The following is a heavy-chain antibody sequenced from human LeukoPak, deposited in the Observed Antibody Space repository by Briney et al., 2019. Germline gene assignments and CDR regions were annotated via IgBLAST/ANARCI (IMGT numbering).Heavy chain of an antibody. CDR1: GLTFSSHW. Sequence: GGSLRLSCAASGLTFSSHWMHWVRQAPGKGLVWVSRITNDGSSTTYADSVKGRFTISRDNAKNTLYLQTNSLRAEDTAVYYCLRDLNWSLDQWGQGTLVTVSS. CDR2: ITNDGSST. J-gene: IGHJ4*02. CDR3: LRDLNWSLDQ. V-gene: IGHV3-74*01. D-gene: IGHD1-20*01.